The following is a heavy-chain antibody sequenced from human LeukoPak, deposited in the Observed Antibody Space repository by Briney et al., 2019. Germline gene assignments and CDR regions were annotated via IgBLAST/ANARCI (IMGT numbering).Heavy chain of an antibody. D-gene: IGHD3-10*01. V-gene: IGHV4-34*01. CDR1: GGSFSGYY. Sequence: SETLSLTRAVYGGSFSGYYWSWIRQPPGKGLEWIGEINHSGSTNYNPSLKSRVTISVDTSKNQFSLKLSSVTAADTAVYYCARGPGITMVRGVIIKKQYYMDVWGKGTTVTVSS. CDR3: ARGPGITMVRGVIIKKQYYMDV. CDR2: INHSGST. J-gene: IGHJ6*03.